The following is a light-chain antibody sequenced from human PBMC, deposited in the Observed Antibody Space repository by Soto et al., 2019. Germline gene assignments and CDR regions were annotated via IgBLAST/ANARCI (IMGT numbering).Light chain of an antibody. J-gene: IGKJ4*01. CDR3: EQYDKSIT. CDR2: GAS. V-gene: IGKV3D-15*01. Sequence: EIVLTPSPATLSVSPGERATLSCRATETISTNLAWFQRKPGQAPRLLIYGASSRATGIPDRFSGSGSGTDFTLTINSLEPEDFAVYYCEQYDKSITFGGGTKVDIK. CDR1: ETISTN.